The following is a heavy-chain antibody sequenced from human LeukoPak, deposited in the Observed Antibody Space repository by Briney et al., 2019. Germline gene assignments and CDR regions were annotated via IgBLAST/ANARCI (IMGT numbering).Heavy chain of an antibody. CDR3: ASQGVHFYSSASYYYGMDV. D-gene: IGHD6-25*01. Sequence: SETLSLTCTVSGGSVSSSTYYWGWIRQPPGKGLDWIGSIYYSGSTYYNPSLKSRVTISVDTSKNQFSLKLSSVTAADTAVYYCASQGVHFYSSASYYYGMDVWGQGTTVTVSS. CDR2: IYYSGST. V-gene: IGHV4-39*01. CDR1: GGSVSSSTYY. J-gene: IGHJ6*02.